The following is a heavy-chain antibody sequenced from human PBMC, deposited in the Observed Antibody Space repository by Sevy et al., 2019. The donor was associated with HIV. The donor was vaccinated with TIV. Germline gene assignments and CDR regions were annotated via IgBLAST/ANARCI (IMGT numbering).Heavy chain of an antibody. CDR3: ARDHYQLGYCSGGSCYPVY. D-gene: IGHD2-15*01. J-gene: IGHJ4*02. CDR1: GFTFSSYA. CDR2: ISYDGSNK. V-gene: IGHV3-30-3*01. Sequence: GGSLRLSCAASGFTFSSYAMHWVRQAPGKGLEWVAVISYDGSNKYYADSVKGRFTFSRDNSRNTLYLQMDSLRAEDTAVYYCARDHYQLGYCSGGSCYPVYWGQGTLVTVSS.